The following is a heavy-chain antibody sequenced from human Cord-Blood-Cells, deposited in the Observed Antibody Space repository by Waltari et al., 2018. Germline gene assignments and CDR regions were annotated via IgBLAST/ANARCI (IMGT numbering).Heavy chain of an antibody. V-gene: IGHV1-2*04. J-gene: IGHJ5*02. Sequence: QVQLVQSGAEVKKPGASVKVSCKASGYTFTGYYMHWVRQAPGQGLEWMGWINPNSGGTNYAQKFQGWVTMTRDTSISTAYMELSRLRSDDTAVYYCARAQGPIIAAAGNWFDPWGQGTLVTVSS. CDR3: ARAQGPIIAAAGNWFDP. CDR1: GYTFTGYY. D-gene: IGHD6-13*01. CDR2: INPNSGGT.